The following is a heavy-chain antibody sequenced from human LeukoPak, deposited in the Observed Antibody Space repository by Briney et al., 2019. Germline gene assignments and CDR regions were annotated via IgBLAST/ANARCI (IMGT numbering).Heavy chain of an antibody. CDR3: VRDKSPSSRGSYYDAFDV. Sequence: GGSLTLSCAASGFTFSSYEMNWVRQAPGKGLEWVSYIRSSGSTIYYADSVKGRFTISRDNAKNSLYLQMNSLRVEDTALYYCVRDKSPSSRGSYYDAFDVWGQGTVVSVSS. CDR1: GFTFSSYE. V-gene: IGHV3-48*03. J-gene: IGHJ3*01. D-gene: IGHD6-19*01. CDR2: IRSSGSTI.